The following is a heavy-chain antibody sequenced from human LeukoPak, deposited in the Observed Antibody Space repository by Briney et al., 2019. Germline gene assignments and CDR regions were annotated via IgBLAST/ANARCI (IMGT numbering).Heavy chain of an antibody. J-gene: IGHJ4*02. Sequence: PGGSLRLSCAASGFTFSSYAMSWVRKTPGKGLERVSVISGSGGSTFYADSVKGRFTISRDNSENTLSLQMNSLRAEDTAVYYCAKDHGRCGATSCYTYDFWGQGTPVTVSS. D-gene: IGHD2-2*02. V-gene: IGHV3-23*01. CDR1: GFTFSSYA. CDR2: ISGSGGST. CDR3: AKDHGRCGATSCYTYDF.